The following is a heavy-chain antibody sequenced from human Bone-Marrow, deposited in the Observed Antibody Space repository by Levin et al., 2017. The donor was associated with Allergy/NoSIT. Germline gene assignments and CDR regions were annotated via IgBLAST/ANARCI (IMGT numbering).Heavy chain of an antibody. CDR3: ARNYGGIDS. CDR2: IYHTGTT. D-gene: IGHD1-7*01. J-gene: IGHJ4*02. V-gene: IGHV4-4*02. CDR1: GGSISSSDW. Sequence: SETLSLTCAISGGSISSSDWWTWVRQYPGKGLEWIGEIYHTGTTNYNPSLKSRVTISLDKSKNQFSLRLSSVTTADTALYYCARNYGGIDSWGQGIQVTVSS.